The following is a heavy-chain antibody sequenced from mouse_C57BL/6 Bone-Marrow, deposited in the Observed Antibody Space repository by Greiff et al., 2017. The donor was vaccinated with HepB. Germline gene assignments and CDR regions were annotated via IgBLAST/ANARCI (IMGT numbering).Heavy chain of an antibody. CDR3: AIDYYGSSYFDY. D-gene: IGHD1-1*01. CDR2: IHPSDSDT. V-gene: IGHV1-74*01. J-gene: IGHJ2*01. Sequence: QVQLQQPGAELVKPGASVKVSCKASGYTFTSYWMHWVKQRPGQGLEWIGRIHPSDSDTNYNQKFKGKATFTVDKSSSTAYMHLSSLTSEDSAVYYCAIDYYGSSYFDYWGQGTTLTVSS. CDR1: GYTFTSYW.